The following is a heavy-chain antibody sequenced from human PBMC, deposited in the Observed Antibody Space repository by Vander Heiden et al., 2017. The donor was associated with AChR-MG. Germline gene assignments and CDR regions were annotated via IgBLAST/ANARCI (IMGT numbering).Heavy chain of an antibody. V-gene: IGHV4-39*01. CDR3: ARNGYCSSTSCYPDY. CDR2: IHYIGSS. Sequence: QLQLQESGPGPVKLSETLSLTCSVSGGSIIRNYTYWGWIRQPPGKGLEWIGNIHYIGSSYYNPSLKSRVTISVDTSKNQFSLKLRFVTAADTAVYYCARNGYCSSTSCYPDYWGQGTLVTVSS. CDR1: GGSIIRNYTY. D-gene: IGHD2-2*03. J-gene: IGHJ4*02.